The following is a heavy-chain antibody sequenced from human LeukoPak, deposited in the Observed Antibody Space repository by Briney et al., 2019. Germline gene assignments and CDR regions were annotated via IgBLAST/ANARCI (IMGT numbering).Heavy chain of an antibody. CDR1: DYSISSGYY. CDR2: IFQSGHT. Sequence: SETLSLTCTVSDYSISSGYYWGWIRQPPGKGLEWTGSIFQSGHTYYSPSLKSRVTISVDTSNNRFSLSLSAVTAADTAVYYCARGPYYYDGSGAFDIWGQGTMVTVSS. D-gene: IGHD3-22*01. V-gene: IGHV4-38-2*02. J-gene: IGHJ3*02. CDR3: ARGPYYYDGSGAFDI.